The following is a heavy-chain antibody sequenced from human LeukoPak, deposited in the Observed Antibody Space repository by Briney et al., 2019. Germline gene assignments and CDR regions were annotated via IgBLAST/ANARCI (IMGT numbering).Heavy chain of an antibody. Sequence: RGSLRLSCAASGFTFSSYGMHWVRQAPGKGLEWVAFIRYDGSNKYYADSVKGRFTISRDNSKNTLYLQMNSLRAEDTAVYYCAKDRGLCSGGSCRYYFDYWGQGTLVTVSS. CDR1: GFTFSSYG. V-gene: IGHV3-30*02. CDR3: AKDRGLCSGGSCRYYFDY. CDR2: IRYDGSNK. D-gene: IGHD2-15*01. J-gene: IGHJ4*02.